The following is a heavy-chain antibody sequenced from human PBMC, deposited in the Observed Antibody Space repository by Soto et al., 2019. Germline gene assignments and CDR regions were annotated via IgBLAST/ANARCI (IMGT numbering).Heavy chain of an antibody. CDR3: ARVGCIGGHCYAALDY. J-gene: IGHJ4*02. D-gene: IGHD2-15*01. CDR1: GFTFSSYA. Sequence: QVQLVESGGGVVQPGGSLRLSCAASGFTFSSYAMHWVRQAPGKGLEWVAVISYDVRTKIYADSVKGRFTISRDNSKNMLYLQINSLGAEDTAFYYCARVGCIGGHCYAALDYWGQGALVAVSS. V-gene: IGHV3-30-3*01. CDR2: ISYDVRTK.